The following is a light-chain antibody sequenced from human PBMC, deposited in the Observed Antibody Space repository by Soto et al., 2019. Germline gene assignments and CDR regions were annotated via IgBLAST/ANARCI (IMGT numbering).Light chain of an antibody. J-gene: IGKJ1*01. Sequence: DIQMTQSPSSLSASVGDRVTITCRASQSVRSHLNWFQQKPGKAPDLLIYGASTLQFGVPSRFSGSGSGTDFILTISNLQPEDFAIYYCQQSFRTPRTFGQGTKV. V-gene: IGKV1-39*01. CDR2: GAS. CDR3: QQSFRTPRT. CDR1: QSVRSH.